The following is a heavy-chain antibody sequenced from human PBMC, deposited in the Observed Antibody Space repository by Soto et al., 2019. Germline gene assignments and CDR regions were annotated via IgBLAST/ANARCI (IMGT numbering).Heavy chain of an antibody. V-gene: IGHV1-2*04. D-gene: IGHD2-15*01. Sequence: GASVKVSCKASGYTFTGYYMHWVRQAPGQGLEWMGWINPNSGGTNYAQKFQGWVTMTRDTSISTAYMELSRLRSDDTAVYYCARDRYCSGGSCFDDYYYYYGMDVWGQGTTVTVSS. CDR2: INPNSGGT. CDR3: ARDRYCSGGSCFDDYYYYYGMDV. CDR1: GYTFTGYY. J-gene: IGHJ6*02.